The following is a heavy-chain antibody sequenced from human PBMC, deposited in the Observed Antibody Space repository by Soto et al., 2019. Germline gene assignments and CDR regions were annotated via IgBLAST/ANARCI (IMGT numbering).Heavy chain of an antibody. V-gene: IGHV1-18*01. J-gene: IGHJ5*02. CDR3: AREMDDFWSGYYKWFDP. CDR2: ISAYNGNT. CDR1: GYTFTSYG. Sequence: ASVKVSCKASGYTFTSYGISWVRQAPGQGLEWMGWISAYNGNTNYAQKLQGRVTMTTDTSTSTAYMELRSLRSDDTAVYYCAREMDDFWSGYYKWFDPWGQGTLVPVSS. D-gene: IGHD3-3*01.